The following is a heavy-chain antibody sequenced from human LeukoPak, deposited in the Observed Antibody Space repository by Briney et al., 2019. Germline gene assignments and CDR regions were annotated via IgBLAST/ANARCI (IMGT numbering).Heavy chain of an antibody. D-gene: IGHD4-11*01. CDR2: IYTSGST. CDR3: ARGLFLSPNSNSYFDY. V-gene: IGHV4-61*02. Sequence: SETLSLTCTVSGGSISSGSYYWSWIRQPAGKGLEWIGRIYTSGSTNYNPSLKSRVTISVDTSKNQFSLKLSSVTAADTAVYYCARGLFLSPNSNSYFDYWGQGTLVTVSS. CDR1: GGSISSGSYY. J-gene: IGHJ4*02.